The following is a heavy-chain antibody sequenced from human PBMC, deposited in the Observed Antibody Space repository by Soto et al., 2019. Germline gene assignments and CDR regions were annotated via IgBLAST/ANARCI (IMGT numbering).Heavy chain of an antibody. CDR2: IIPIFGTA. CDR1: GGTFSSYA. J-gene: IGHJ4*02. V-gene: IGHV1-69*12. D-gene: IGHD3-22*01. CDR3: ASHYDSSGYYCRGLDY. Sequence: QVQLVQSGAEVKKPGSSVKVSCKASGGTFSSYAISWVRQAPGQGLEWMGGIIPIFGTADYAQKFQGRVTITADESTSTGNMELSSVRSEDTAVYYCASHYDSSGYYCRGLDYWGQGTLVTVSS.